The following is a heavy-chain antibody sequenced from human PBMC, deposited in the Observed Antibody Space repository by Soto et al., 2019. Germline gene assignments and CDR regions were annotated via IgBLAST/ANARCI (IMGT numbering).Heavy chain of an antibody. D-gene: IGHD1-26*01. CDR3: ARHQMSYSGSSRGMDV. J-gene: IGHJ6*02. Sequence: PSETLSLTCTVSGGSISSSSYYWGWIRQPPWKGLEWIGSIYYSGSTYYNPSLKSRVTISVDTSKNQFSLKLSSVTAADTAVYYCARHQMSYSGSSRGMDVWGQGXTVTVYS. CDR1: GGSISSSSYY. V-gene: IGHV4-39*01. CDR2: IYYSGST.